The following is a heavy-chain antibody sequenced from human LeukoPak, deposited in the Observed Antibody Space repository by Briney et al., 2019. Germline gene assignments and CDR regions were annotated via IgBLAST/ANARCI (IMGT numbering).Heavy chain of an antibody. CDR2: IGTAGDI. J-gene: IGHJ3*02. Sequence: GGSLRLSCAASGFTFSSYDMHWVRQATGKGLEWVSGIGTAGDIYYPGSVKGRFTISRENAKNSLHLQTNSLRAGDTAVYYCARHPTYYYDQRYAFDIWGQGTMVTVSS. CDR3: ARHPTYYYDQRYAFDI. V-gene: IGHV3-13*01. CDR1: GFTFSSYD. D-gene: IGHD3-22*01.